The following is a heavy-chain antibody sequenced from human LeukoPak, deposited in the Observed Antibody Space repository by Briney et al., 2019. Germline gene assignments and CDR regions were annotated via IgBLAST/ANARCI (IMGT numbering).Heavy chain of an antibody. D-gene: IGHD4-23*01. CDR2: INPNSGGT. J-gene: IGHJ5*02. Sequence: GASVKVSCKASGYTFTSFGISWMRQAPGQGLEWMGWINPNSGGTNYAQKFQGRVTMTRDTSISTAYMELSRLRSDDTAVYYCARDYGGNLNWFDPWGQGTLVTVSS. CDR1: GYTFTSFG. CDR3: ARDYGGNLNWFDP. V-gene: IGHV1-2*02.